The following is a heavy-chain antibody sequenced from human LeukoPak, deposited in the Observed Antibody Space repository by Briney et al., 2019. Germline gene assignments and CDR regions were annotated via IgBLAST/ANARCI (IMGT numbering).Heavy chain of an antibody. CDR1: GYTFTGYY. CDR2: INPNSGGT. D-gene: IGHD5-18*01. V-gene: IGHV1-2*06. Sequence: ASVKVSCKASGYTFTGYYMHWVRQAPGQGLEWMGRINPNSGGTNYAQKFQGRVTMTRDTSISTAYMELSRLRSDDTPVYYCARGGSRGYSYVPLDYWGQGTLVTVSS. CDR3: ARGGSRGYSYVPLDY. J-gene: IGHJ4*02.